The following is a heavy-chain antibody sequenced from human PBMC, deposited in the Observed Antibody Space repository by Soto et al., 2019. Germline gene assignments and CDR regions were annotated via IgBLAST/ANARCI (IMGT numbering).Heavy chain of an antibody. V-gene: IGHV3-30*18. CDR1: GFTFSSYG. Sequence: QVQLVESGGGVVQPGRSLRLSCAASGFTFSSYGMHWVRQAPGKGLEWVAVISYDGSNKYYADSVKGRFTISRDNSKNTLYLQMNSRRAEDTGVYYCAKDSRNYGQPGTLDYWGQGTLVTVSS. CDR3: AKDSRNYGQPGTLDY. D-gene: IGHD3-10*01. CDR2: ISYDGSNK. J-gene: IGHJ4*02.